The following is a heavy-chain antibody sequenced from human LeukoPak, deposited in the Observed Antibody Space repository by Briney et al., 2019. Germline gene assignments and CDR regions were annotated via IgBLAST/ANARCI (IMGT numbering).Heavy chain of an antibody. CDR1: GFTFNNYA. V-gene: IGHV3-23*01. CDR3: AKDRPNYYGTNGHYYTRNGDY. Sequence: GGSLRLSCAASGFTFNNYAMSWVRQAPGKGLEWVSSISGSSDYTFYADSVKGGFTISRDNSKDTLYLQMNSLRVEDTAIYYCAKDRPNYYGTNGHYYTRNGDYWGQGTLVTVSS. CDR2: ISGSSDYT. J-gene: IGHJ4*02. D-gene: IGHD3-22*01.